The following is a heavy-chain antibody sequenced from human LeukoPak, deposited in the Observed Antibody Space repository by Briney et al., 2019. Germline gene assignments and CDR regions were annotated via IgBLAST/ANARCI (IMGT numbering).Heavy chain of an antibody. CDR2: MNPNSGNT. V-gene: IGHV1-8*03. D-gene: IGHD6-13*01. Sequence: ASVKVSCKASGYTFTSYDINWVRQATGQGLEWMGWMNPNSGNTGYAQKFQDRVTITRDTSISTAYMELSSLRSEDTAVYYCARARSQLVPDYWGQGTLVTVSS. CDR1: GYTFTSYD. J-gene: IGHJ4*02. CDR3: ARARSQLVPDY.